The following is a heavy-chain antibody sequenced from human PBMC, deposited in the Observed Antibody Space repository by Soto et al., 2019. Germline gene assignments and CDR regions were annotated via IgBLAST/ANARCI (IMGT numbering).Heavy chain of an antibody. CDR3: ERFLISGYYLYDAFDI. CDR2: IYYSGST. CDR1: GGSISSYY. J-gene: IGHJ3*02. D-gene: IGHD3-22*01. Sequence: PSETLSLTCTVSGGSISSYYWSWIRQPPGKGLEWIGYIYYSGSTNYNPSLKSRVTISVDTSKNQFSLKLSSVTAADTAVYYCERFLISGYYLYDAFDIWGXVTMVTV. V-gene: IGHV4-59*01.